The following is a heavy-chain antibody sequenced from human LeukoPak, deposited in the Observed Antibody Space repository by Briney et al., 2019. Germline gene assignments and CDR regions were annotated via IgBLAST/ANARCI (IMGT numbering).Heavy chain of an antibody. Sequence: PGGSLRLSCAASGFTFSSYSMNWVRQAPGKGLEWVSCISSSSLYIYYADSVKGRFIISRDNSKNTLYLQMNSLRAEDTAVYYCAKRTTAFTPLDYWGQGTLVTVSS. J-gene: IGHJ4*02. CDR1: GFTFSSYS. CDR3: AKRTTAFTPLDY. V-gene: IGHV3-21*01. D-gene: IGHD1-7*01. CDR2: ISSSSLYI.